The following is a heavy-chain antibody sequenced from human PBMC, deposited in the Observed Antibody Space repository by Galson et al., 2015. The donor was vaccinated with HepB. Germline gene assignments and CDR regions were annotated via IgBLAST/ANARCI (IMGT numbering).Heavy chain of an antibody. V-gene: IGHV1-2*02. D-gene: IGHD6-19*01. CDR1: GYIFTSYY. Sequence: SVKVSCKASGYIFTSYYIHWVRQAPGQGLEWMGWINPNSGDTNYAQQFQGRVTMTRDTSISTVYMELSRLRSDDTAVYYCTKVKETGWRAAFDFWGQGTLVTVSS. CDR3: TKVKETGWRAAFDF. J-gene: IGHJ4*02. CDR2: INPNSGDT.